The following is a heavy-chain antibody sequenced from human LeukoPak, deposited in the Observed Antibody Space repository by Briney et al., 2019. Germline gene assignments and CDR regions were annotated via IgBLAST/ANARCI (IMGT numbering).Heavy chain of an antibody. CDR3: AGDWVF. J-gene: IGHJ1*01. V-gene: IGHV3-7*01. D-gene: IGHD2-8*01. Sequence: GGSLRLSCAASGFTFSNYWMNWVRQAPGKGLEWVANINQDGSEKYYVDSVKGRFTISRDNAKKSLYLQMDSLRAQDTAVYYCAGDWVFWGQGTLVIVSS. CDR2: INQDGSEK. CDR1: GFTFSNYW.